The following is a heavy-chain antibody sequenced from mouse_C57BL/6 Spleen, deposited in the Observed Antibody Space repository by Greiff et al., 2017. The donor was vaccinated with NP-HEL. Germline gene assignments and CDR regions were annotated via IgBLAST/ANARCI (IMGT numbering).Heavy chain of an antibody. CDR1: GYTFTDYN. CDR3: PRIYGSRGFAY. CDR2: INPNNGGT. V-gene: IGHV1-18*01. J-gene: IGHJ3*01. D-gene: IGHD1-1*01. Sequence: EVQLQQSGPELVKPGASVKIPCKASGYTFTDYNMDWVKQSHGKSLEWIGDINPNNGGTIYNQKFKGKATLTVDKSSSTAYMELRSLTSEDTAVYYCPRIYGSRGFAYWGQGTLVTVSA.